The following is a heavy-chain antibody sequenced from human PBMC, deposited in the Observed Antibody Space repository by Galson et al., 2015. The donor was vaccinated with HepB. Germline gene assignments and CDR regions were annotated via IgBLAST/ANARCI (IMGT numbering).Heavy chain of an antibody. CDR3: AKEVGSGGWYVADS. CDR1: GFTFSRYA. J-gene: IGHJ5*01. V-gene: IGHV3-23*01. CDR2: IHGSDGTT. D-gene: IGHD6-19*01. Sequence: SLRLSCAASGFTFSRYAMSWVRQAPGKGLEWISSIHGSDGTTYYADSVTGRFTISRDNSKNALYLEMNSLTAEDTALYYCAKEVGSGGWYVADSWRHGTLVIVSS.